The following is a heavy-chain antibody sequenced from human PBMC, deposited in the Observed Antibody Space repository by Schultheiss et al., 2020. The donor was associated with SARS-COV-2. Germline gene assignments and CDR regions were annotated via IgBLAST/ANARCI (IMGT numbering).Heavy chain of an antibody. V-gene: IGHV3-21*01. Sequence: GGSLRLSCAASGFTFSSYSMNWVRQAPGKGLEWVSSISSSSSYIYYADSVKGRFTISRDNAKNSLYLQMNSLRAEDTAVYYCAREDIVVVPAALDPWGQGTLVTVSS. CDR1: GFTFSSYS. CDR2: ISSSSSYI. CDR3: AREDIVVVPAALDP. J-gene: IGHJ5*02. D-gene: IGHD2-2*01.